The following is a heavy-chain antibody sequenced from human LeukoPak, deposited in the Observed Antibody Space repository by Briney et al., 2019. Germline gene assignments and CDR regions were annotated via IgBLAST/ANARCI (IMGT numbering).Heavy chain of an antibody. CDR2: ISYDGSNK. J-gene: IGHJ5*02. Sequence: GRSLRLSCAASGFTFSRHGMHWVRQAPGKGLEWVAVISYDGSNKYYADSVKGRFTISRDNSKNTLYLQMNSLRAEDTAVYYCAKGMAEEWFDPWGQGTLVTVSS. D-gene: IGHD5-24*01. V-gene: IGHV3-30*18. CDR3: AKGMAEEWFDP. CDR1: GFTFSRHG.